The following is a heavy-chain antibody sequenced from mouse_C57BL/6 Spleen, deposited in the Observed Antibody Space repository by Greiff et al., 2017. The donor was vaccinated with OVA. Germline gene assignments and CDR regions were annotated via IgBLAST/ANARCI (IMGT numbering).Heavy chain of an antibody. D-gene: IGHD1-1*01. CDR2: ISSGGSYT. CDR1: GFTFSSYG. V-gene: IGHV5-6*01. Sequence: EVQLVESGGDLVKPGGSLKLSCAASGFTFSSYGMSWVRQTPDKRLEWVATISSGGSYTYYPDSVKGRFTISRDNAKNTLYLQMSSLKSEDTAMYYCARLITTVVATEALDYWGQGTTLTVSS. CDR3: ARLITTVVATEALDY. J-gene: IGHJ2*01.